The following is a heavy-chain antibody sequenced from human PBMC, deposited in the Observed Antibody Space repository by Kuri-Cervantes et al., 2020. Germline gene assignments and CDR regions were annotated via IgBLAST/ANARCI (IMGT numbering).Heavy chain of an antibody. Sequence: SETLSLTCTVSGGSISSSSYYWGWIRQPPGKGLEWIGSIYYSGSTYYNPSLKSRVTISVDTSKNQFSLKLSSVTAADTAVYYCARYHFWSAFHDYWGQGTLVTVSS. CDR3: ARYHFWSAFHDY. CDR2: IYYSGST. CDR1: GGSISSSSYY. V-gene: IGHV4-39*07. J-gene: IGHJ4*02. D-gene: IGHD3-3*01.